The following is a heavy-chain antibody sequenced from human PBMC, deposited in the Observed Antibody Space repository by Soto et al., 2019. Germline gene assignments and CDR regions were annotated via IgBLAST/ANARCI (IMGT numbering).Heavy chain of an antibody. V-gene: IGHV1-18*01. Sequence: SVKVSCKTSGYSFTSYDISWVRQAPGQGLEWMGWISAYNGNTNYAQKLQGRVTMTTDTSTSTAYMELRSLRSDDTAVYYCARFLAAAGYFYYGMDVWGQGTTVTVSS. CDR2: ISAYNGNT. CDR1: GYSFTSYD. J-gene: IGHJ6*02. D-gene: IGHD6-13*01. CDR3: ARFLAAAGYFYYGMDV.